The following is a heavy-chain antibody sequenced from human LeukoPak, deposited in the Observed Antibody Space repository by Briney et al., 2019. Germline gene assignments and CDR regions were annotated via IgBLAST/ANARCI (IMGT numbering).Heavy chain of an antibody. CDR2: VRYEGSNK. Sequence: PGGSLRLSCATPGFTFSSYGMDSVRQAPGKGLGWVAFVRYEGSNKYYADSVKGRFTISRDNSKNTLYLQMTSLRAEDTAVYYCAKEGRLETYFDYWGQGTLVTVSS. CDR3: AKEGRLETYFDY. J-gene: IGHJ4*02. V-gene: IGHV3-30*02. D-gene: IGHD1-1*01. CDR1: GFTFSSYG.